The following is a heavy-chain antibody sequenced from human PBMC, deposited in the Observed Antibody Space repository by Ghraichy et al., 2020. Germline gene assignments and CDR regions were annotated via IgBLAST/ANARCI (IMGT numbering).Heavy chain of an antibody. D-gene: IGHD2-21*02. CDR1: GGSVNTGPYF. CDR2: IHSTGST. V-gene: IGHV4-31*11. J-gene: IGHJ4*02. CDR3: ALEECDGDCFFTY. Sequence: SETLSLTCAVSGGSVNTGPYFWTWIRQHPVTGLEWIGYIHSTGSTYSKSSLKSRLSVSMDTSKNQFSLRLRSVTAADTAVYYCALEECDGDCFFTYWGPGALVTVSS.